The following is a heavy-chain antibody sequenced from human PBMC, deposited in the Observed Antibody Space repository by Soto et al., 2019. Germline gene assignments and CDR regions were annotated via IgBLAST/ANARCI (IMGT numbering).Heavy chain of an antibody. V-gene: IGHV4-59*11. J-gene: IGHJ6*02. CDR1: GVSLTSHY. CDR2: IYYSGST. CDR3: ARLRDRSGTASIYNGMDV. Sequence: SETLSLSCRVSGVSLTSHYWTWIRQSPGKGLEWIGYIYYSGSTNYSPSLKSRLTMSIDTPSNQFSLNLSSVTAADTAIYYCARLRDRSGTASIYNGMDVWGPGTMVTVYS. D-gene: IGHD3-22*01.